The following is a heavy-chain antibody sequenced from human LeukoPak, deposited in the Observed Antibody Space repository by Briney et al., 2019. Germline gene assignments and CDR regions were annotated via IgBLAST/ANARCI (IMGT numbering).Heavy chain of an antibody. D-gene: IGHD3-10*01. Sequence: HTGGSLRLSCAASGFTFSNHGMNWVRQAPGKGLEWVSGISPSGDIRYYADSVKGRFTISRDNSKNTLYLEVISLAAEDTAVYYCAKDDAWLRFGEWSQGTLVTVSS. CDR3: AKDDAWLRFGE. V-gene: IGHV3-23*01. CDR2: ISPSGDIR. J-gene: IGHJ4*02. CDR1: GFTFSNHG.